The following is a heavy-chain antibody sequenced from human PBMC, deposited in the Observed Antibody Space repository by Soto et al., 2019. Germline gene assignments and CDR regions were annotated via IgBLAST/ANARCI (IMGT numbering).Heavy chain of an antibody. CDR3: ARVGCETRCSDYLYYYMDV. CDR1: GFPFSHYA. V-gene: IGHV3-64*01. J-gene: IGHJ6*03. Sequence: QLVESGGGLVQPGGSLRLSCAASGFPFSHYAMQWVRQAPGKGLEYVSAIGSDGRNTYYEKSVRGRFTISRDNSKNTLYLHMGSLRAEDVAVYSFARVGCETRCSDYLYYYMDVWGKGTTITVSS. D-gene: IGHD2-8*01. CDR2: IGSDGRNT.